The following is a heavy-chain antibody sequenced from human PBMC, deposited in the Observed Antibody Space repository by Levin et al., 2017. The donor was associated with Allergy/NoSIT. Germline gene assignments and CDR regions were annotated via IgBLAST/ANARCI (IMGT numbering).Heavy chain of an antibody. Sequence: ASVKVSCKASGYTFSDYYIHWVRQAPGQGLEWMGRSIDNSDTGCARKFEGRVTMTRDTSITTAYLELTGLTSEDTAVYYCARDAGNYDFDYWGQGTLVTVSS. CDR1: GYTFSDYY. CDR2: SIDNSDT. V-gene: IGHV1-2*06. CDR3: ARDAGNYDFDY. J-gene: IGHJ4*02. D-gene: IGHD1-7*01.